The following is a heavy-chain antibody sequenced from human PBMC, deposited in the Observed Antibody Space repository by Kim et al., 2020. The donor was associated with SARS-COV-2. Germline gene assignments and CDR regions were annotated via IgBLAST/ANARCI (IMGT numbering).Heavy chain of an antibody. D-gene: IGHD3-16*01. V-gene: IGHV3-74*01. Sequence: GGSLRLSCAASGFTFSDYWMHWVCQTPGTGLLWVSRITPDGRIMNYADSVKGRFTISRDNAKNTLYLQMNSLRVEDTAVYYCVSRGGRGVDYWGQGTLVTVSS. CDR2: ITPDGRIM. CDR3: VSRGGRGVDY. CDR1: GFTFSDYW. J-gene: IGHJ4*02.